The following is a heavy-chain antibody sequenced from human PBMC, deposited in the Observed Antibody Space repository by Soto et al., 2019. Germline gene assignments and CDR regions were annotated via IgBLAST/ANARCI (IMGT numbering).Heavy chain of an antibody. Sequence: LRLSCAASGFTFSSYAMSWVRQAPGKGLEWVSAISGGAGSTYYADSVKGRFTISRDNSKNTLYLQMNSLRAEDTAVYYCAKIAYYDILTGSRKYNWFDPWGQGTLVTVS. J-gene: IGHJ5*02. CDR3: AKIAYYDILTGSRKYNWFDP. CDR2: ISGGAGST. CDR1: GFTFSSYA. D-gene: IGHD3-9*01. V-gene: IGHV3-23*01.